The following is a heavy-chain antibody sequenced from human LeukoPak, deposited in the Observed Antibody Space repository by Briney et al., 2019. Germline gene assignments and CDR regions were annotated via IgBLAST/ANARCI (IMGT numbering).Heavy chain of an antibody. Sequence: SETLSLTCTVSGGSISSYYWSWIQQPPGKGLEWIGYIYYSGSTNYNPSLKSRVTISVDTSKNQFSLKLSSVTAADTAVYYCARGGYYDILTGYYNWFDPWGQGTLVTVSS. V-gene: IGHV4-59*01. CDR2: IYYSGST. J-gene: IGHJ5*02. D-gene: IGHD3-9*01. CDR3: ARGGYYDILTGYYNWFDP. CDR1: GGSISSYY.